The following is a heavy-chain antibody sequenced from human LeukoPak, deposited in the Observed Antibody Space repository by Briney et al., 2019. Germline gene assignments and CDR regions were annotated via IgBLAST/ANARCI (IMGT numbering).Heavy chain of an antibody. Sequence: PGGSLRLSCTVSGFTVSSNSMSWVRQAPGKGLEWVSFIYSDNTHYSDSVKGRFTISRDNSKNTLSLQMNSLRAEDTAVYYCAKDSYDFWSGLDYWGQGTLVTVSS. CDR3: AKDSYDFWSGLDY. D-gene: IGHD3-3*01. CDR2: IYSDNT. J-gene: IGHJ4*02. CDR1: GFTVSSNS. V-gene: IGHV3-53*01.